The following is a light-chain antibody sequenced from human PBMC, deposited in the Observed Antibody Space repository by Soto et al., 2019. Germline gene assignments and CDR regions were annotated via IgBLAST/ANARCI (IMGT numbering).Light chain of an antibody. CDR3: QQYSSYPYT. CDR2: KAS. CDR1: QSISSW. Sequence: DIQMTQSPSTLSASVGDRVTITCRASQSISSWLAWYQQKPGTAPKLLIYKASSLQSGVPSRFSGSGSGTEFTLTISSLQPDDVATSYCQQYSSYPYTSGQGTKLEIK. J-gene: IGKJ2*01. V-gene: IGKV1-5*03.